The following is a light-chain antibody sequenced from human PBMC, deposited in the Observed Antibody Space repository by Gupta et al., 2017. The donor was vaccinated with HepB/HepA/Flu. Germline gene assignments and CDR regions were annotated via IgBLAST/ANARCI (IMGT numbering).Light chain of an antibody. CDR2: GAS. Sequence: EIVLTQSPGTLSLSPGERATLSCKASQNVVTNFLAWYQQRPGQAPRRLIYGASNRATGIPDRFTGSGSGTDFTLTITRLEPEDSAVYYCQHYGTAPVFGGGTKVEIK. J-gene: IGKJ4*01. CDR1: QNVVTNF. V-gene: IGKV3-20*01. CDR3: QHYGTAPV.